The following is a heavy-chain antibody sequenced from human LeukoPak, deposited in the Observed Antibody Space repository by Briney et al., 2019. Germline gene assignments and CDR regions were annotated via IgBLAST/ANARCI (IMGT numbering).Heavy chain of an antibody. CDR2: ISRTSEAT. Sequence: PGGSLRLSCAASGFTFNTYSMTWVRQAPGKGLEWVSIISRTSEATFYADSVKGRFTISRDNAKNSLYLQMNGLRAEDTAVYHCARGAIDTTRWFDPWGRGTLVTVSS. CDR3: ARGAIDTTRWFDP. J-gene: IGHJ5*02. V-gene: IGHV3-21*01. D-gene: IGHD1-1*01. CDR1: GFTFNTYS.